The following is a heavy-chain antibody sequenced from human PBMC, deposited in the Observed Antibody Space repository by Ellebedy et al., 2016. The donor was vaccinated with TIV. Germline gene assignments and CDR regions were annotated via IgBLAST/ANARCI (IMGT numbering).Heavy chain of an antibody. CDR2: IKQDGNEK. CDR1: GFTFSWHY. V-gene: IGHV3-7*01. D-gene: IGHD2-21*02. J-gene: IGHJ4*02. Sequence: GESLKISXAASGFTFSWHYMTWVRQAPGKGLEWVATIKQDGNEKYYVDSVKGRFTISRDNAKNSVYLQMNSLRAEDTAVCGRDSGKVVTLWGQGTLVTVSS. CDR3: DSGKVVTL.